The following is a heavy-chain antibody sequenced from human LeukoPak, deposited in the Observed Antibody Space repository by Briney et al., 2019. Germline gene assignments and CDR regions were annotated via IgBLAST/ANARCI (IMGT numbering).Heavy chain of an antibody. CDR1: GYTFTGYY. Sequence: ASVKVSCKASGYTFTGYYMHWVRQAPGQGLEWMGRINPNGGGTNYAQKFQGRVTMTRDTSISTAYMELSRLRSDDTAVYYCARNIAAAGYYYYMDVWGKGTTVTVSS. V-gene: IGHV1-2*06. CDR2: INPNGGGT. J-gene: IGHJ6*03. CDR3: ARNIAAAGYYYYMDV. D-gene: IGHD6-13*01.